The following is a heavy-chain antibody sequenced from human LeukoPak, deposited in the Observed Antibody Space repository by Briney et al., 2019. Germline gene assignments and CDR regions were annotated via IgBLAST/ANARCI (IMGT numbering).Heavy chain of an antibody. J-gene: IGHJ5*01. CDR2: INDGGGNT. CDR1: GFRFGDYA. CDR3: AKDPLGGGSSLINWFDS. D-gene: IGHD1-26*01. Sequence: PGGSLRLSCTASGFRFGDYAFSWFRQAPGKGLEWVSAINDGGGNTYYADSVKGRFTTSRENSKSTLSLQMNSLRAEDTALYYCAKDPLGGGSSLINWFDSWGQGVWVTVSS. V-gene: IGHV3-23*01.